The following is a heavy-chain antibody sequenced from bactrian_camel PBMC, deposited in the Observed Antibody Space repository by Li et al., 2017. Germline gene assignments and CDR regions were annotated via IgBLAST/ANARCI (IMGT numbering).Heavy chain of an antibody. J-gene: IGHJ4*01. Sequence: HVQLVESGGGPVQAGGSLGLSCVTSEYTYDSYCMGWFRQAPGKEREGVAAIDSYGSTSYADSVKGRFTISQDSDKNTMYLKMNSLKPEDTAMYYCAAGRPVLYGGRCPLASEYNDWGQGTQVTVS. CDR1: EYTYDSYC. CDR2: IDSYGST. D-gene: IGHD6*01. CDR3: AAGRPVLYGGRCPLASEYND. V-gene: IGHV3S55*01.